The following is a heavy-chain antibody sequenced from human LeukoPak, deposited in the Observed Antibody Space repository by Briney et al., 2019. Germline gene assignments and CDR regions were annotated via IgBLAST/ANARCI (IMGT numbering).Heavy chain of an antibody. CDR3: AKTVLRYFDWLLEYQDEYYYMDV. CDR2: ISGSGGST. D-gene: IGHD3-9*01. CDR1: GFTFSSYA. J-gene: IGHJ6*03. Sequence: PGGSLRLSCAASGFTFSSYAMSWVRQAPGKGLEWVSAISGSGGSTYYADSVKGRFTISRDNSKNTLYLQMNSLRAEDTAVYYCAKTVLRYFDWLLEYQDEYYYMDVWGKGTTVTVSS. V-gene: IGHV3-23*01.